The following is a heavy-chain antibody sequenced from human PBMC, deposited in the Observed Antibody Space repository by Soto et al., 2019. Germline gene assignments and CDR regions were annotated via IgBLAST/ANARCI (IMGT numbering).Heavy chain of an antibody. CDR1: GGSISSYY. J-gene: IGHJ3*02. D-gene: IGHD3-22*01. CDR3: ARSPTSAYYYPGAFDI. Sequence: PSETLSLTCTASGGSISSYYWSWIRQPPGKGLEWIAYIYYSGSTNYNPSLKSRVTISVDTSKNQFSLKLSSVTAADTAVYYCARSPTSAYYYPGAFDIWGQGTMVTVSS. V-gene: IGHV4-59*01. CDR2: IYYSGST.